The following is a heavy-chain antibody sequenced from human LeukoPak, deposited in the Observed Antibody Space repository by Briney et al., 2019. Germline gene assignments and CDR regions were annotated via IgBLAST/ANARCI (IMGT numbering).Heavy chain of an antibody. D-gene: IGHD3-10*01. V-gene: IGHV4-34*01. CDR1: VGSFCVYY. Sequence: PSETLSVTCADHVGSFCVYYWSWIRQPPGKGLEWIGEINHSGSTNYNPSLKSRVPISVDTSKNKFSLKLSSVTAADTAVYYCARGRGSGGAADKGWYFDLWGRGTLVSVSS. CDR3: ARGRGSGGAADKGWYFDL. CDR2: INHSGST. J-gene: IGHJ2*01.